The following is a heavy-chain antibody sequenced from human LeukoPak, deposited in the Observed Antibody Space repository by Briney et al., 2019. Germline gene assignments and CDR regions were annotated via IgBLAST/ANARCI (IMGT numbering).Heavy chain of an antibody. D-gene: IGHD5-12*01. CDR3: TTGYDLYNRPLDY. J-gene: IGHJ4*02. CDR2: INPNSGDA. Sequence: GASAKVSGKASGYTFTGYYMHWVRQAPGQGLEWMGWINPNSGDANYAQKFQGRVTMTRDTSISTAYMELSRLTFDDTAVYSCTTGYDLYNRPLDYWGQGTLVTVSS. CDR1: GYTFTGYY. V-gene: IGHV1-2*02.